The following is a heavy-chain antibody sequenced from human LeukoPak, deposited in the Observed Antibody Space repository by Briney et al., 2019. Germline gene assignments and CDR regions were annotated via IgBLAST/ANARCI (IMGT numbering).Heavy chain of an antibody. V-gene: IGHV4-39*02. CDR2: IYYGETT. J-gene: IGHJ5*02. CDR3: ARDGGYYVHDL. CDR1: GGSISTTNYY. D-gene: IGHD1-26*01. Sequence: PSETLSLTCSVSGGSISTTNYYWGWIRQPPGKGLEWIGSIYYGETTYYNPSLKSRVSISVDTSKKQFSLKLNSVTAADTAVYYCARDGGYYVHDLWGQGTLVTVSS.